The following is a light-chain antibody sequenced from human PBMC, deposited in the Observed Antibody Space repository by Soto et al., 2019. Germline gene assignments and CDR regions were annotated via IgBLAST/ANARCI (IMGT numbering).Light chain of an antibody. CDR2: DAF. J-gene: IGKJ1*01. V-gene: IGKV1-5*01. Sequence: DIQMPQSPSTLSASVGDRVYITCRSSQSLNNWLAWYQPKPGKAPELLIFDAFTFKSGVSSRFSGNGSGIEFSLTIGSLQADYFGSDYCQLYNTWTFGPGTGV. CDR1: QSLNNW. CDR3: QLYNTWT.